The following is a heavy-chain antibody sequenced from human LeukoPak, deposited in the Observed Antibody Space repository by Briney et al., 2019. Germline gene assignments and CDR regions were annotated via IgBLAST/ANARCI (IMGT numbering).Heavy chain of an antibody. D-gene: IGHD3-22*01. V-gene: IGHV3-53*01. J-gene: IGHJ3*02. CDR1: GFTVSSNY. CDR3: ARDRRHYDSSGYYPGAFDI. Sequence: PGGSLRLSCAASGFTVSSNYMSWVRQAPGKGLEWVSVIYSGGSTYYADSVKGRFTISRDNSKNTLYLQMNSLRAEDTAVYYCARDRRHYDSSGYYPGAFDIWGQGTMVTVSS. CDR2: IYSGGST.